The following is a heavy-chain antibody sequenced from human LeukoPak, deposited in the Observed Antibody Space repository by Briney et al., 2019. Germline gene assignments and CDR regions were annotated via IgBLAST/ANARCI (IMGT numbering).Heavy chain of an antibody. CDR3: ARDPITIFGVVSRSYYYYGMDV. D-gene: IGHD3-3*01. J-gene: IGHJ6*02. CDR2: ISGNAGTT. Sequence: PGGCLRLSCAASGFTFSNRGMTWVRQAPGKGLEWVSFISGNAGTTYYADSVKGRFTISRDNSKNTLYLQMNSLRAEDTAVYYCARDPITIFGVVSRSYYYYGMDVWGQGTTVTVSS. CDR1: GFTFSNRG. V-gene: IGHV3-23*01.